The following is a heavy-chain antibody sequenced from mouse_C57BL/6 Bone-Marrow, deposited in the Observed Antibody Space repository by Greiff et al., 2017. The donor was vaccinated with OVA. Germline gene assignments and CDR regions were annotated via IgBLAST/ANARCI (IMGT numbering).Heavy chain of an antibody. J-gene: IGHJ4*01. D-gene: IGHD2-3*01. CDR2: INPYNGGT. CDR3: ARWKVDGYYDYYAMDY. Sequence: EVQLQQSGPVLVKPGASVKMSCKASGYTFTDYYMNWVKQSHGKSLEWIGVINPYNGGTSYNQKFKGKATLTVDKSSSTAYMELNSLTSEDSAVYYCARWKVDGYYDYYAMDYWGQGTSGTVSS. CDR1: GYTFTDYY. V-gene: IGHV1-19*01.